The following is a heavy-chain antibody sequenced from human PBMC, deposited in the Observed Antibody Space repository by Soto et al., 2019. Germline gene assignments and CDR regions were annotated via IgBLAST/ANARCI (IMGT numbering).Heavy chain of an antibody. J-gene: IGHJ4*02. CDR1: GFTVSNIY. CDR2: IYSGGDT. CDR3: TRDPWDY. V-gene: IGHV3-53*01. Sequence: EVQLVESGGDLIQPGGSLRLSCAASGFTVSNIYMSWVRQAPGKGLEWVSVIYSGGDTFYADSVKCRFTISRDNSKNTLYLRMNSLRIEDTAVYYCTRDPWDYWGQGTLVTVSS.